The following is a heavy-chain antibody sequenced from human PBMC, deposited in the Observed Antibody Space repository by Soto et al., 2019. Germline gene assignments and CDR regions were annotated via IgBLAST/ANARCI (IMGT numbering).Heavy chain of an antibody. CDR3: ARDRLMATAGTARHYFGLDV. J-gene: IGHJ6*02. Sequence: RSLTCTVSGGSIRSGGYYWSWVRQNPRRGLEWIGNIYYSGNTYYNPSLKSRLTISVDTSKNQFSLNLSSVTAADTAVYYCARDRLMATAGTARHYFGLDVWGQGTTVTVSS. CDR1: GGSIRSGGYY. D-gene: IGHD5-18*01. V-gene: IGHV4-31*03. CDR2: IYYSGNT.